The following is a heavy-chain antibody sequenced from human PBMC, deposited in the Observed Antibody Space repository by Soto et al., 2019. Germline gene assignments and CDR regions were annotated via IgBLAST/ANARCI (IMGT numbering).Heavy chain of an antibody. J-gene: IGHJ3*02. CDR2: IYYSGTT. CDR3: ARGRGGTYDAFDI. CDR1: GGSMSPYF. V-gene: IGHV4-59*01. Sequence: QVQLRESGPRLVKPSETLSLTCTVSGGSMSPYFWSWIRQSPGKGLEWIGYIYYSGTTNYNPSFKSRVTTLLDTSKNQFSLKLVSLTDADTAFYYCARGRGGTYDAFDIWGPGALVTVSS. D-gene: IGHD1-26*01.